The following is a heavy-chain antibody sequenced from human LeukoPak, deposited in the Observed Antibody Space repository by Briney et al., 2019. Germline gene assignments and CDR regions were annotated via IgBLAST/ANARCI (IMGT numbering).Heavy chain of an antibody. J-gene: IGHJ4*02. Sequence: ASVKVSCKASGYTFTGYYMHWVRQAPGQGLEWMGWINPNSGGTNYAQKFQGRVTMTRDTSISTAYMELSRLRSDDTAVYYCARDGGDDTVVVPDMDYWGQGTLVTVSS. CDR1: GYTFTGYY. CDR2: INPNSGGT. CDR3: ARDGGDDTVVVPDMDY. D-gene: IGHD2-2*01. V-gene: IGHV1-2*02.